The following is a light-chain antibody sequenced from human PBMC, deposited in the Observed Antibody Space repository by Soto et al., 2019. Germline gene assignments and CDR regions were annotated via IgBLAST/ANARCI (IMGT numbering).Light chain of an antibody. CDR2: RAF. Sequence: ILMTQSPATVSVSPGESATLSCRASQNIYYNVAWYQHRPGQAPRLLIYRAFTRAPGVPAMFSGGGSGTEFTLTISSLQPEDFTVYSCLQYHNLWAFGQGTKVEI. CDR1: QNIYYN. J-gene: IGKJ1*01. CDR3: LQYHNLWA. V-gene: IGKV3-15*01.